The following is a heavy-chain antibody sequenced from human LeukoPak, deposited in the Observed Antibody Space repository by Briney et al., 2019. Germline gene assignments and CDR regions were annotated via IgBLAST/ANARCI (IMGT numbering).Heavy chain of an antibody. CDR2: IRYDGSNK. V-gene: IGHV3-30*02. CDR3: AKGYYDFWSGYYYYYYYMDV. Sequence: PGGSLRLSCAASGFTFSSYGMHWVRQAPGKGLEWVALIRYDGSNKYYADSVQGRFTISRDNSKNTLYLQMNSLRAEDTAVYYCAKGYYDFWSGYYYYYYYMDVWGKGTTVTVSS. J-gene: IGHJ6*03. CDR1: GFTFSSYG. D-gene: IGHD3-3*01.